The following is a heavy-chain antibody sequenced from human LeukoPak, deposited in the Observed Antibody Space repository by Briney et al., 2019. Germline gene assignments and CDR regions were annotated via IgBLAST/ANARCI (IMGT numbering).Heavy chain of an antibody. Sequence: ASVEVSCKASGGTFSGYVISWVRQAPGQGLEWMGRIIPIFDTTNYAQKFQGRVTITTDESTSTAYMELSSLRSGDTAVYYCARHPAGGIGMVPPYYFDYWGQGTLVTVSS. J-gene: IGHJ4*02. CDR3: ARHPAGGIGMVPPYYFDY. CDR1: GGTFSGYV. V-gene: IGHV1-69*05. CDR2: IIPIFDTT. D-gene: IGHD6-13*01.